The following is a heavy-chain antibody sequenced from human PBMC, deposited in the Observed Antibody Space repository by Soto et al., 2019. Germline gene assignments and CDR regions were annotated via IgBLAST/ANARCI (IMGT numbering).Heavy chain of an antibody. D-gene: IGHD3-22*01. J-gene: IGHJ4*02. Sequence: SETLSLTCTVSGGSISSGGYYWSWIRQHPGKGLEWIGYIYYSGSTYYNPSLKSRVTISVDTSKNQFSLKLSPVTAADTAVYYCARSPYYYDSSGPSLDYWGQGTLVTVSS. CDR1: GGSISSGGYY. CDR3: ARSPYYYDSSGPSLDY. V-gene: IGHV4-31*03. CDR2: IYYSGST.